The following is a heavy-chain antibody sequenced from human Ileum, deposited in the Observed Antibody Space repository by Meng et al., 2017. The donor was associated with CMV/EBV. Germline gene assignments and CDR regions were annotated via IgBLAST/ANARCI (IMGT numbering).Heavy chain of an antibody. Sequence: EACSSLVKPSVTLYPSCSFSGSSTIINLYHCAWVCQPPGKGLKWIGSMYYTGSFFYNPSLQSRVIASMDTSKNQFSLKLTSVTAADTAVYFCVSDRSISWFYYWGQGILVTVSS. CDR1: GSSTIINLYH. V-gene: IGHV4-39*07. CDR3: VSDRSISWFYY. J-gene: IGHJ4*02. D-gene: IGHD6-6*01. CDR2: MYYTGSF.